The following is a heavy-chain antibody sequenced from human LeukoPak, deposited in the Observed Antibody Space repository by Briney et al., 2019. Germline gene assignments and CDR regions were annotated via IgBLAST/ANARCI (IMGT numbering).Heavy chain of an antibody. CDR3: ARGDSSGYYLDEGNFDY. Sequence: PGGSLRLSCAASGFTFSSYSMNWVRQAPGKGLEWVPYISSSSTIYYADSVKGRFTISRDNAKNSLYLQMNSLRAEDTAVYYCARGDSSGYYLDEGNFDYWGQGTLVTVSS. CDR2: ISSSSTI. J-gene: IGHJ4*02. D-gene: IGHD3-22*01. CDR1: GFTFSSYS. V-gene: IGHV3-48*04.